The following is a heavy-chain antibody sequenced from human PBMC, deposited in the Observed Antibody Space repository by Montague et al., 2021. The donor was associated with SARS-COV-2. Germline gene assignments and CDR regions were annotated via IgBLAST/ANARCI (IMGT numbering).Heavy chain of an antibody. D-gene: IGHD3-9*01. CDR3: ARLPYILPGYAYFDF. V-gene: IGHV4-59*08. CDR2: IYYSGST. CDR1: GDSISNYY. J-gene: IGHJ4*02. Sequence: SDTLSLTCTVSGDSISNYYWSWIRLPPGKGLEWLGYIYYSGSTNYNPSLKIRVTISVDTSKNQFSLRLSSVAAADTAVYYCARLPYILPGYAYFDFWGQGSLVIVSS.